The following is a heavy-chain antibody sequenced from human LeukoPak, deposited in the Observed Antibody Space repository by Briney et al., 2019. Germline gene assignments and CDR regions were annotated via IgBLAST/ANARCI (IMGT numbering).Heavy chain of an antibody. CDR1: GFTFSDYY. CDR2: ISSSGSTI. Sequence: GGSLRLSCAASGFTFSDYYMSWIRQAPGKGLEWVSYISSSGSTIYYADSVKGRFTISRDNAKNSLYLQMNSLRAEDTAVYYCARSSQQWLVRYWFDPWGQGTPVTVSS. D-gene: IGHD6-19*01. CDR3: ARSSQQWLVRYWFDP. V-gene: IGHV3-11*01. J-gene: IGHJ5*02.